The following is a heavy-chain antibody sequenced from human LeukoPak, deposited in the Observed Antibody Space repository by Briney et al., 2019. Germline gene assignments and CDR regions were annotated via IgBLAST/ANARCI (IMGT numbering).Heavy chain of an antibody. V-gene: IGHV1-2*02. J-gene: IGHJ4*02. CDR2: INPNSGGT. CDR1: GYTFTAYY. Sequence: GASVKVSCKASGYTFTAYYVHWVRQAPGQGLEWVGWINPNSGGTTCAQKFQGRVTMTRDTSISTAYMELSSLTSDDTAVYYCARDSVMRDGMTSPHDYWGQGTLVTVSS. CDR3: ARDSVMRDGMTSPHDY. D-gene: IGHD1-14*01.